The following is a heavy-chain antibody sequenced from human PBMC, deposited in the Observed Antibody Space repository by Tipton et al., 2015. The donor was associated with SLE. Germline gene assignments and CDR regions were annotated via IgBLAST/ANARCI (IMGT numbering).Heavy chain of an antibody. CDR1: GGSISSSSYY. CDR2: IYYSGST. Sequence: TLSLTCTVSGGSISSSSYYWGWIRQSPGKGLEWIGSIYYSGSTYYNPSLKSRVTVSADTSKNQFSLRLSSVTAADTAVYYCARDYYGSGFDAFDIWGQGTMVTVSS. J-gene: IGHJ3*02. CDR3: ARDYYGSGFDAFDI. V-gene: IGHV4-39*07. D-gene: IGHD3-10*01.